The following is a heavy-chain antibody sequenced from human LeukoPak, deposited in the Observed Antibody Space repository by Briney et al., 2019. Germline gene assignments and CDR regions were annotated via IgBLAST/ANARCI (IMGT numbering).Heavy chain of an antibody. Sequence: ASVKVSCKASGYTFTSHGISWVRQAPGQGLEWMGWISVYNANTNYAQKFQGRVTMTTDTSTSTAYMELRSLRSDDTAVYYCASAGKILTGSFNWFDPWGQGTLVTVSS. D-gene: IGHD3-9*01. CDR1: GYTFTSHG. CDR2: ISVYNANT. J-gene: IGHJ5*02. CDR3: ASAGKILTGSFNWFDP. V-gene: IGHV1-18*01.